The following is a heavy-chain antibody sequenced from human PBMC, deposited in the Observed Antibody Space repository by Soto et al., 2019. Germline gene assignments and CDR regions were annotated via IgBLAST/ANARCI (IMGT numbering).Heavy chain of an antibody. CDR3: AKDKVYSNFEYYFDS. D-gene: IGHD4-4*01. J-gene: IGHJ4*02. V-gene: IGHV3-9*01. CDR1: GFTFQNYA. CDR2: ISWNGGTI. Sequence: LRLSCAASGFTFQNYAMHWVRQAPGKGLEWVSGISWNGGTIGYADSVRGRFTISRGNAKNSLYLQMNSLRPGDTALYYCAKDKVYSNFEYYFDSWGQGTLVTVSS.